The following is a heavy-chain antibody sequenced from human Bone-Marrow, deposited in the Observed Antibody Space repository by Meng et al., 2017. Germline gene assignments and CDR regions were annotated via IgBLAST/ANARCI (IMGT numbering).Heavy chain of an antibody. CDR1: GFTFSSYA. D-gene: IGHD1-26*01. Sequence: GGSLRLSCAASGFTFSSYAMSWVRQAPGQGLEWMGGIIPIFGTANYAQKFQGRDTITADKSTSTAYMELSSLRSEDTAVYYCARESIVGATKQYYYYYYGMDVWGQGTTVTVSS. V-gene: IGHV1-69*06. J-gene: IGHJ6*02. CDR2: IIPIFGTA. CDR3: ARESIVGATKQYYYYYYGMDV.